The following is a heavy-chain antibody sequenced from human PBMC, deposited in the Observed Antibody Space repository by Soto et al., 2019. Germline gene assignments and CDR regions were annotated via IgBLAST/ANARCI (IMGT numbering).Heavy chain of an antibody. J-gene: IGHJ4*02. CDR3: ARGPGIAAAGGGY. Sequence: QSGGSLRLSCAASGFTVSSNYMSWVRQAPGKGLEWVSVIYSGGSTYYADSVKGRFTISRDNSKNTLYLQMNSLRAEDTAVYYCARGPGIAAAGGGYWGQGTLVTVSS. CDR1: GFTVSSNY. CDR2: IYSGGST. V-gene: IGHV3-53*01. D-gene: IGHD6-13*01.